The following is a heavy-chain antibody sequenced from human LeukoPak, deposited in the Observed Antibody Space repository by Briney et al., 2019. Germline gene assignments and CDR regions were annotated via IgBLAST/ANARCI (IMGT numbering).Heavy chain of an antibody. V-gene: IGHV4-59*08. D-gene: IGHD3-3*02. J-gene: IGHJ4*02. CDR1: GGSISSYY. CDR3: ARHKSPLALH. CDR2: IYYSGST. Sequence: SETLSLTCTVSGGSISSYYWSWIRQPPGKGLEWIGYIYYSGSTNYNPSLTSRVTISVDTSKNQFSLKLSSVTAADSAVYYCARHKSPLALHWGQGTLVTVSS.